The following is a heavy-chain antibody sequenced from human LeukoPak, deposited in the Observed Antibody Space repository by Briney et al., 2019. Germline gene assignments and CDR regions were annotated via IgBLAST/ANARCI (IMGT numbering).Heavy chain of an antibody. Sequence: ASVKVSCKVSGYTLTELSMHWVRQAPGKGLEWMGGFDPEDGETIYAQKFQGRVTMTEDTSTDTAYMELSSLRSEDTAVYYCAIGGITMVRGGIIASWCYPWGQGTRVTVSS. J-gene: IGHJ5*02. CDR1: GYTLTELS. V-gene: IGHV1-24*01. CDR3: AIGGITMVRGGIIASWCYP. D-gene: IGHD3-10*01. CDR2: FDPEDGET.